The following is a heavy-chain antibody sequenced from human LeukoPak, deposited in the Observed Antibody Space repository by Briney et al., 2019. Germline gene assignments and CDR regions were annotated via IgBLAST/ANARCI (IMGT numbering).Heavy chain of an antibody. J-gene: IGHJ4*02. V-gene: IGHV3-30*02. CDR3: AKDLVGANDY. CDR2: IRFDVSQK. D-gene: IGHD1-26*01. CDR1: GFTFSDYG. Sequence: PGGSLRLSCFASGFTFSDYGMHWVRQAPGKGLEWVAFIRFDVSQKYYADSVKGRFTISRDNSKNTLYLQMNSLRAEDTAVYYCAKDLVGANDYWGQGTLVTVSS.